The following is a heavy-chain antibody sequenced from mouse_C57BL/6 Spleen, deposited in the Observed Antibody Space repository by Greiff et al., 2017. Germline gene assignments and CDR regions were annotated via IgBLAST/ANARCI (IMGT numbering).Heavy chain of an antibody. CDR3: ARNIIYYDDDDCFAY. V-gene: IGHV1-55*01. CDR1: GYTFTSYW. Sequence: VQLQQPGAELVKPGASVKMSCKASGYTFTSYWITWVKQRPGQGLEWIGDIYPGSGSTNYNEKFKSKATLTVDTSSSTASMQLSSLTSEDSAVYYCARNIIYYDDDDCFAYWGQGTLVTVSA. D-gene: IGHD2-4*01. CDR2: IYPGSGST. J-gene: IGHJ3*01.